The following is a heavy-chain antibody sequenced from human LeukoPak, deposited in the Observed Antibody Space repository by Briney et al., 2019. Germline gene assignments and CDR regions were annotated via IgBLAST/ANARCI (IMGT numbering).Heavy chain of an antibody. CDR3: AGGDRNGWYFYY. Sequence: GGSLRLSCAASGFPFSSHWLSWFRQSPGRGLEWVAHINSDGSEKNYVDSVKGRFTISRDNAKNSLYLQMSSLRAEDTALYLCAGGDRNGWYFYYWGQGTLVTVSS. V-gene: IGHV3-7*03. CDR2: INSDGSEK. D-gene: IGHD6-19*01. J-gene: IGHJ4*02. CDR1: GFPFSSHW.